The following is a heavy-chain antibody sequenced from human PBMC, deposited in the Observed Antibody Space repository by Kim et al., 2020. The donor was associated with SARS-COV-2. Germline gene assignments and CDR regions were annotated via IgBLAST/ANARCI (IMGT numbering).Heavy chain of an antibody. V-gene: IGHV4-59*08. J-gene: IGHJ5*02. Sequence: SETLSLTCTVSGGSITSYYWNWIRQPPGQGLEWIGYIYYSGSTTYNPSLKSRVTISVDTSRNQFSLKLTSVTAADTAVYHCARLSSSWYKEGWFDPWGQGTLVTVSS. CDR1: GGSITSYY. CDR3: ARLSSSWYKEGWFDP. CDR2: IYYSGST. D-gene: IGHD6-13*01.